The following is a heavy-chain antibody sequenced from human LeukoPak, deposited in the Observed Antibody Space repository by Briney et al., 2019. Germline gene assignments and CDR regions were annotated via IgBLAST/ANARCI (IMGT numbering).Heavy chain of an antibody. J-gene: IGHJ4*02. Sequence: PGRSLRLSCAASGFTFSSYAMHWVRQASGKGLEWVAVISYDGSNKYYADSVKGRFTISRDNSKNTLYLQMNSLRAEDTAVYYCAKLRLYYYGSGSYSDYWGQGTLVTVSS. V-gene: IGHV3-30-3*01. CDR3: AKLRLYYYGSGSYSDY. D-gene: IGHD3-10*01. CDR2: ISYDGSNK. CDR1: GFTFSSYA.